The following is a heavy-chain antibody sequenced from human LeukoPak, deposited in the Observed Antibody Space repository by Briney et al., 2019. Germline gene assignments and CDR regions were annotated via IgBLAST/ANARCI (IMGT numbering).Heavy chain of an antibody. D-gene: IGHD3-22*01. CDR3: TRSSDSSGYYYVG. CDR1: GFTFGDYA. J-gene: IGHJ4*02. Sequence: GGSLRLSCTASGFTFGDYAMSWFRQAPGKGLEWVGFIRSKAYGGTTEYAASVKGRFTISRDDSKSIAYLQMNSLKTEDTAVYYCTRSSDSSGYYYVGWGQGTLVTVSS. CDR2: IRSKAYGGTT. V-gene: IGHV3-49*03.